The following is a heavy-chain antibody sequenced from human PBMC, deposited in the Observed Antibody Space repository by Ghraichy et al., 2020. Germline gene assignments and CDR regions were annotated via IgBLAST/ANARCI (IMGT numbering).Heavy chain of an antibody. Sequence: SETLSLTCIVSGGSISDNYWSWIQQPPGKRLEWIGYIYYTGSTDYNPSLNSRVTISVDTSKTQYSLKVTSVTAADTAVYYCARGYNWYMDVWGKGTTVTVSS. CDR3: ARGYNWYMDV. J-gene: IGHJ6*03. CDR2: IYYTGST. V-gene: IGHV4-59*01. CDR1: GGSISDNY.